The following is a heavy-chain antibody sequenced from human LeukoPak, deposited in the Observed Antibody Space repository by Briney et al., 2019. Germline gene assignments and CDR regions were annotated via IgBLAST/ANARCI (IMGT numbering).Heavy chain of an antibody. CDR1: GGSISSGSYY. Sequence: SETLSLTCTVSGGSISSGSYYWSWIRQPAGNGLEWIGRIYTSGSTNYNPSLKSRVTISVDTSKNQFSLKLNSVTAADTAVYYCARDPGYFGSGTRGAFDIWGQGTMITVSS. D-gene: IGHD3-10*01. CDR3: ARDPGYFGSGTRGAFDI. V-gene: IGHV4-61*02. J-gene: IGHJ3*02. CDR2: IYTSGST.